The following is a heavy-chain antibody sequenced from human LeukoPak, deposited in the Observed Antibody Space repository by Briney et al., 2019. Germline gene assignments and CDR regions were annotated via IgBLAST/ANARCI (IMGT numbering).Heavy chain of an antibody. J-gene: IGHJ4*02. Sequence: GGSLRLSCAASGFTFSSYAMSWVRQAPGKGLEWVSAISGSGGSTYYADSVKGRFTISRDNSKNTLYLQMNSLRAEDTAVYYCAKDLRGYSGYDLDDYWGQGTLVTVSS. CDR2: ISGSGGST. CDR3: AKDLRGYSGYDLDDY. CDR1: GFTFSSYA. V-gene: IGHV3-23*01. D-gene: IGHD5-12*01.